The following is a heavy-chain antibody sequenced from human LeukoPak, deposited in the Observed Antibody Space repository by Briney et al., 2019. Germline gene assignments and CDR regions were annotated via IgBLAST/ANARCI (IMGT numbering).Heavy chain of an antibody. CDR1: GGSISSYY. J-gene: IGHJ6*04. Sequence: PSETLSLTCTVSGGSISSYYWSWLRQPPGKGLEWVGYTYYSGSTNYNPSLKSRVTISVDTSKNQFSLKLSSVTAADTAVYYCAREVRGVSVDVWGKGTTVTVSS. CDR3: AREVRGVSVDV. D-gene: IGHD3-10*01. CDR2: TYYSGST. V-gene: IGHV4-59*01.